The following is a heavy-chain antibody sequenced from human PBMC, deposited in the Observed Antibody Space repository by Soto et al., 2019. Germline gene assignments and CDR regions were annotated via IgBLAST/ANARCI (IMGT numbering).Heavy chain of an antibody. CDR3: ARGGSASRSFAFAI. CDR1: GGSISSGGYY. D-gene: IGHD2-2*01. V-gene: IGHV4-31*03. CDR2: IYYSGSA. Sequence: SETLSLTCTVSGGSISSGGYYWSWIRQHPGKGLEWIGYIYYSGSAYYNPSLKSRVTISVDTSKNQFSLKLSSVTAADTAVYYCARGGSASRSFAFAIWGQGTMVTVSS. J-gene: IGHJ3*02.